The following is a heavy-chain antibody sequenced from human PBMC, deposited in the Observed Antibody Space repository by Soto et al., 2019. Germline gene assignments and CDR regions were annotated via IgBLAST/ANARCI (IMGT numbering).Heavy chain of an antibody. Sequence: QVQLVQSGAEVKKPGSSVKVSCKASGGTFSSYAISWVRQAPGQGLEWMGGIIPIFGTANYAQKFQRRVTITADESTSTAYMELSSLRSEDTAVYYCARVSDSSGYYLYYYYYGMDVWGQGTTVTVSS. D-gene: IGHD3-22*01. CDR1: GGTFSSYA. J-gene: IGHJ6*02. V-gene: IGHV1-69*01. CDR3: ARVSDSSGYYLYYYYYGMDV. CDR2: IIPIFGTA.